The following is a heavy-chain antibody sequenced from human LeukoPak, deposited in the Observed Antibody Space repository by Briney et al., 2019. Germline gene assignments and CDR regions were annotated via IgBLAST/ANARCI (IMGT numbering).Heavy chain of an antibody. V-gene: IGHV4-59*01. D-gene: IGHD3-10*01. J-gene: IGHJ6*03. CDR3: ARGKGGCYGSGSPSSHFYYMDV. CDR1: GDSITTFH. CDR2: LYYSGKR. Sequence: SETLSLTCLVSGDSITTFHWNWVRQAPGKGLEWIGGLYYSGKRDYNPALRSRLTISSDTSKTQFSMTLTSVTADDTAVYYCARGKGGCYGSGSPSSHFYYMDVWAKGTTVIVSS.